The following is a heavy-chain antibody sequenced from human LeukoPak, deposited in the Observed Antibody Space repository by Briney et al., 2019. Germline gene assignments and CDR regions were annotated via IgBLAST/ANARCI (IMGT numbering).Heavy chain of an antibody. D-gene: IGHD2-15*01. J-gene: IGHJ4*02. CDR3: ARDYCSGGSCYSFVY. CDR1: GSTFDDYG. CDR2: INWNGGST. V-gene: IGHV3-20*01. Sequence: GGSLRLSCAVSGSTFDDYGMSWVRQAPGKGLEWVSGINWNGGSTGYADSVKGRFTISRDNAKNSLYLQMNSLRAEDTALYHCARDYCSGGSCYSFVYWGQGTLVTVSS.